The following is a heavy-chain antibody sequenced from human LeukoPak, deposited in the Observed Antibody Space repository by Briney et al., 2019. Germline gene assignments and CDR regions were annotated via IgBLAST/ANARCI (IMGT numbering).Heavy chain of an antibody. CDR1: GFTFSSYA. V-gene: IGHV3-23*01. J-gene: IGHJ2*01. CDR3: AKDVGEYSSSWTGPYWYFDL. D-gene: IGHD6-13*01. CDR2: ISGSGGST. Sequence: SGGSLRLSCAASGFTFSSYAMSWVRQAPGKGLEWVSAISGSGGSTYYADSVKGRFTISRDNSKNTLYLQMNSLRAEDTAVYYCAKDVGEYSSSWTGPYWYFDLWGRGTLVTVSS.